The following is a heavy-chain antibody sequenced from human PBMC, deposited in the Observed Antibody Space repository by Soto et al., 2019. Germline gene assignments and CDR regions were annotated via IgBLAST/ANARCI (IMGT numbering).Heavy chain of an antibody. J-gene: IGHJ5*02. D-gene: IGHD3-3*01. CDR2: IYYSGST. Sequence: SETLSLTCTVSGGSISSGDYYWSWIRQPPGKGLEWIGYIYYSGSTYYNPSLKSRVTISVDTSKNQFSLKLSSVTAADTAVYYCARVSAFGVVIYWFDPWGQGTLVTVSS. CDR3: ARVSAFGVVIYWFDP. V-gene: IGHV4-30-4*01. CDR1: GGSISSGDYY.